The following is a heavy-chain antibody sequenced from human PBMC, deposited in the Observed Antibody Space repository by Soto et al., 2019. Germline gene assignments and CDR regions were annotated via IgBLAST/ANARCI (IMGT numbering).Heavy chain of an antibody. V-gene: IGHV4-39*01. Sequence: SETLSLTCTVSGGSISSSSYYWGWIRQPPGKGLEWIGSIYYSGSTYYNPSLKSRFTISVDTSKNQFSLKLSSVTAADTAVYYCARHPLDGAYDFWSGYYPYYFDYWGQGTLVTVSS. CDR3: ARHPLDGAYDFWSGYYPYYFDY. CDR2: IYYSGST. CDR1: GGSISSSSYY. D-gene: IGHD3-3*01. J-gene: IGHJ4*02.